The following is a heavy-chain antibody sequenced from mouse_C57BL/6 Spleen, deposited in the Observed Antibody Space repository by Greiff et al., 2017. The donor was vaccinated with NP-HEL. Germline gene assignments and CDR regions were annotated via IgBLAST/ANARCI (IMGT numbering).Heavy chain of an antibody. CDR2: IDPENGDT. CDR3: TPFDDGYYVWFAY. CDR1: GFNIKDDY. V-gene: IGHV14-4*01. Sequence: EVQLQQSGAELVRPGASVKLSCTASGFNIKDDYMHWVKQRPEQGLEGIGWIDPENGDTEYDSKFQGKATITADTSSNTAYLQLSSLTSEDTAVYYCTPFDDGYYVWFAYWGQGTLVTVSA. J-gene: IGHJ3*01. D-gene: IGHD2-3*01.